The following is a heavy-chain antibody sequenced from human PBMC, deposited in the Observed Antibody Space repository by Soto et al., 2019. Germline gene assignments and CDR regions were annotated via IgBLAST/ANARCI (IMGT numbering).Heavy chain of an antibody. D-gene: IGHD2-8*01. CDR2: INPSGGST. J-gene: IGHJ6*02. CDR3: ARDRTSRYCTNGVCPLLDV. CDR1: GYTFTSYY. Sequence: ASVKVSCKASGYTFTSYYMHWVRQAPGQGLEWMGIINPSGGSTSYAQKFQGRVTMTRDTSTSTVYMELSSLRSEDTAVYYCARDRTSRYCTNGVCPLLDVWGQGTTVTVS. V-gene: IGHV1-46*01.